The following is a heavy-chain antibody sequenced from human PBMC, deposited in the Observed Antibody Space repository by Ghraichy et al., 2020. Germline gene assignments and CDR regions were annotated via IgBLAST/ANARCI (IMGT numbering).Heavy chain of an antibody. Sequence: SETLSLTCTVSGGSISSSSYYWGWIRQPPGKGLEWIGSIYYSGSTYYNPSLKSRVTISVDTSKNQFSLKLSSVTAADTAVYYCARQGENVLRYFDWLLVGRIYYFDYWGQGTLVTVSS. CDR2: IYYSGST. D-gene: IGHD3-9*01. CDR1: GGSISSSSYY. CDR3: ARQGENVLRYFDWLLVGRIYYFDY. J-gene: IGHJ4*02. V-gene: IGHV4-39*01.